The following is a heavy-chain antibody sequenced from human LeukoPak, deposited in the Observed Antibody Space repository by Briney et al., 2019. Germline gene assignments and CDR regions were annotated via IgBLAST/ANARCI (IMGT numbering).Heavy chain of an antibody. CDR3: ARDEEEMATFL. D-gene: IGHD5-24*01. Sequence: ASVKVSCKASGGTFSSYAVSWVRQAPGQGLEWMGGIIPIFGTANYAQKFQGRVTITADESTSTAYMELSSLRSEDTAVYYCARDEEEMATFLWGQGTLVTVSS. J-gene: IGHJ4*02. CDR1: GGTFSSYA. V-gene: IGHV1-69*01. CDR2: IIPIFGTA.